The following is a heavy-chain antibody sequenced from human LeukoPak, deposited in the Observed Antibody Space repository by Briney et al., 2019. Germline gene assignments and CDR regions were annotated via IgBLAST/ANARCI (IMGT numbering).Heavy chain of an antibody. J-gene: IGHJ4*02. CDR1: GGTFSSYA. Sequence: SVKVSCKASGGTFSSYAISWVRQAPGQGLEWMRRIIPILGIANYAQKFQGRVTITADKSTSTAYMELSSLRSEDTAVYYCAREVSYDFWSGYFDYWGQGTLVTVSS. CDR2: IIPILGIA. D-gene: IGHD3-3*01. CDR3: AREVSYDFWSGYFDY. V-gene: IGHV1-69*04.